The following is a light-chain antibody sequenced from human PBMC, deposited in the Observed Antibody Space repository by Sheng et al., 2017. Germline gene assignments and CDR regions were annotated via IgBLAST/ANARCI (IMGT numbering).Light chain of an antibody. CDR1: QSVSSY. V-gene: IGKV3-20*01. Sequence: EIVLTQSPDTLSLSPGERATVSYRASQSVSSYLAWYQQKPGQAPRLLIYGASSRATGIPDRFSGSGSGTDFTLTISRLEPEDFAVYYCQQYGSSPITFGQGTRLEIK. J-gene: IGKJ5*01. CDR3: QQYGSSPIT. CDR2: GAS.